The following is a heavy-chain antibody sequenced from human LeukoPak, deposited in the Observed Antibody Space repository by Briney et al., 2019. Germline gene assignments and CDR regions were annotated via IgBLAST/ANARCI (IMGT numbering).Heavy chain of an antibody. J-gene: IGHJ3*02. D-gene: IGHD1-1*01. CDR2: IWYDGSNK. Sequence: PGGSLRLSCAASGFTFSSYGMHWVRQAPGKGLEWVAVIWYDGSNKYYADSVKGRFTISRDNSQNTLYLQMNSLRAEDTAVYYCARDGGTGAFDIWGQGTMVTVSS. CDR1: GFTFSSYG. V-gene: IGHV3-33*01. CDR3: ARDGGTGAFDI.